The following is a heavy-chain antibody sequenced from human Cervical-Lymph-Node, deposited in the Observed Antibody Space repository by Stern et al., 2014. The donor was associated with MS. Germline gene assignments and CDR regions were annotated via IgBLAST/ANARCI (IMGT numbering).Heavy chain of an antibody. Sequence: QLQLQESGPGLVKPSETLSLTCSVSGGSISSSSYYWGWISQPPGEGPAYNWSVYLTGNPSSPPSLKGRVTISGDPSKNQFSLKLPSVTAADTAVYYCARHQGGASSGYYSPFDYWGQGTLVTVSS. V-gene: IGHV4-39*01. CDR2: VYLTGNP. CDR1: GGSISSSSYY. D-gene: IGHD3-22*01. J-gene: IGHJ4*02. CDR3: ARHQGGASSGYYSPFDY.